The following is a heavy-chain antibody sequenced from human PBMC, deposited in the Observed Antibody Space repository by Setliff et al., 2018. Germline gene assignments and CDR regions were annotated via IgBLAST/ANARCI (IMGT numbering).Heavy chain of an antibody. CDR1: GGSISSYY. D-gene: IGHD6-19*01. CDR3: AREQWLDPPGYYYMDV. V-gene: IGHV4-4*07. Sequence: PSETLSLTCTVSGGSISSYYWSWIRQPAGKGLEWIGHIYIGVNANYNPSLKSRVTMSIDTSKNQFSLKLNSVTAADMAVYYCAREQWLDPPGYYYMDVWAKGTTVTVSS. CDR2: IYIGVNA. J-gene: IGHJ6*03.